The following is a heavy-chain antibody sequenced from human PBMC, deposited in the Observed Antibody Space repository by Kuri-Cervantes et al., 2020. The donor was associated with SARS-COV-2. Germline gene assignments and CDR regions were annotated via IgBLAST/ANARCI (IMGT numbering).Heavy chain of an antibody. D-gene: IGHD3-3*01. V-gene: IGHV3-30-3*01. Sequence: GGSLSLSCAASGFTFSSYAMHWVRQAPGKGLEWVAVISYDGSNKYYADSVKGRFTISRDNSKNTLLLQMNILGAEDTAVYYCASRFWSGYYQPYYYYGMDVWGQGTTVTVSS. CDR1: GFTFSSYA. CDR3: ASRFWSGYYQPYYYYGMDV. J-gene: IGHJ6*02. CDR2: ISYDGSNK.